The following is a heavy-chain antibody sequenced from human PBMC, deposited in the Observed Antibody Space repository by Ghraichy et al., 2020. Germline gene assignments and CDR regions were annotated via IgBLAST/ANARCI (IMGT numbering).Heavy chain of an antibody. CDR1: GFTFSSYS. CDR3: ARGSSSWPAYYYYYYGMDV. Sequence: GESLNISCAASGFTFSSYSMNWVRQAPGKGLEWVSYISSSSSTIYYADSVKGRFTISRDNAKNSLYLQMNSLRDEDTAVYYCARGSSSWPAYYYYYYGMDVWGQGTTVTVSS. CDR2: ISSSSSTI. J-gene: IGHJ6*02. V-gene: IGHV3-48*02. D-gene: IGHD6-13*01.